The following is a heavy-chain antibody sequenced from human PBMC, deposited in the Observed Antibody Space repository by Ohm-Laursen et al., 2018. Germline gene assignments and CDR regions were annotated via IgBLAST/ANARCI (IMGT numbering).Heavy chain of an antibody. V-gene: IGHV4-38-2*02. D-gene: IGHD4-17*01. CDR3: ARDRGYGDYDYFDL. CDR1: GNSITSGYY. CDR2: IYHGGST. Sequence: SDTLSLTCVVSGNSITSGYYWGWIRQPPGKGLEWIGSIYHGGSTYYNPSLKSRVTISVDTSGNQFSLKLTSVTAADTAVYYCARDRGYGDYDYFDLWGRGTLVTVSS. J-gene: IGHJ2*01.